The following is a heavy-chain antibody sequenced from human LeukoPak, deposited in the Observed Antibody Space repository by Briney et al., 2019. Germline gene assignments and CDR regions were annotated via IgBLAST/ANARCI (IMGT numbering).Heavy chain of an antibody. CDR1: GFTFSNNV. CDR3: ARDSLPGYSYGYDSPPDY. J-gene: IGHJ4*02. D-gene: IGHD5-18*01. Sequence: GGSLRLSCAAYGFTFSNNVIHWVRQAPGKVVEWEEGISCDGSNKYYADSVKGRFTISRDNSKNTLYLQMNSLRAEGTAVYYCARDSLPGYSYGYDSPPDYWGQGTLVTVSS. CDR2: ISCDGSNK. V-gene: IGHV3-30*11.